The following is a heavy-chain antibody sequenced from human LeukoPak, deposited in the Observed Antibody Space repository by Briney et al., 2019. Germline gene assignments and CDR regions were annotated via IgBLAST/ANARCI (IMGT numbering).Heavy chain of an antibody. J-gene: IGHJ6*02. CDR2: IYRGGST. V-gene: IGHV3-66*01. Sequence: PGGSLRLSCAASGFAVSSNYMSWVRQAPGKGLEWVSVIYRGGSTYYADCVKGRFTISRDNSKNTLYLQMNSLRAEDTAVYYCAREDYGASNYYSYGMDVWGQGTTVTVSS. CDR1: GFAVSSNY. D-gene: IGHD4-17*01. CDR3: AREDYGASNYYSYGMDV.